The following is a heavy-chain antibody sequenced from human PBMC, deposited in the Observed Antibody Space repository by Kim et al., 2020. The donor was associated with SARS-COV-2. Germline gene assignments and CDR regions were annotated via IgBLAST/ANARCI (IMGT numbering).Heavy chain of an antibody. CDR3: ARTPITLIVVVDAFDI. Sequence: SETLSLTCTVSGGSISSGGYYWSWIRQHPGKGREWIGYIYYSGSTYYNPSLKSRVTRSVDTSKNQFSLKLSSVTAADTAVDYCARTPITLIVVVDAFDIWGQGTMVTVSS. CDR2: IYYSGST. D-gene: IGHD3-22*01. CDR1: GGSISSGGYY. J-gene: IGHJ3*02. V-gene: IGHV4-31*03.